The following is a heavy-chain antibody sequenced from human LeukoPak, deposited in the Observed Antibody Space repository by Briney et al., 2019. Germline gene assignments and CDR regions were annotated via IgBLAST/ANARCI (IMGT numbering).Heavy chain of an antibody. Sequence: GGSLRLSCAASGFTFSSYGMHWVRQAPGKGLEWVAVIWYDGNNKYYADSVKGRFTISRDNSKNTLYLQMNSLRAEDTAVYYCARETLTGYDTFDIWGQGTMVTVSS. D-gene: IGHD3-9*01. CDR1: GFTFSSYG. J-gene: IGHJ3*02. V-gene: IGHV3-33*01. CDR3: ARETLTGYDTFDI. CDR2: IWYDGNNK.